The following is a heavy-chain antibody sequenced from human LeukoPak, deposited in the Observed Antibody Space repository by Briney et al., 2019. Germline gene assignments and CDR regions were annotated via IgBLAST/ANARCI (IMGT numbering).Heavy chain of an antibody. D-gene: IGHD3-10*01. V-gene: IGHV3-11*01. CDR2: ISSSGRTT. CDR1: GFIFSDYY. J-gene: IGHJ3*02. CDR3: ATTLTSGSYYKHVLGAFDI. Sequence: GGSLRLSCAASGFIFSDYYMSWIRQAPGKGLEWISYISSSGRTTYYADSVKGRFTISRDNAKSSLYLQMNSLRAEDTAVYYCATTLTSGSYYKHVLGAFDIWGQGTMVIVSS.